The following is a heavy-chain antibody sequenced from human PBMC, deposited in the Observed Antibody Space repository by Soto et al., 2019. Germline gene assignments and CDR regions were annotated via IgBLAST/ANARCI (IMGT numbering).Heavy chain of an antibody. CDR3: AGASQTTKGGWFDP. V-gene: IGHV4-4*07. Sequence: QVQLQESGPGLVKPSETLSLTCTVSGGSISSYDWSWMRQPAGKGLEWIGRIYTSGSTNYNPSLKSRVTMSVDTSKKQFSLKLSSVTAADTAVYYCAGASQTTKGGWFDPWGQGTLVTVSS. CDR1: GGSISSYD. J-gene: IGHJ5*02. D-gene: IGHD1-1*01. CDR2: IYTSGST.